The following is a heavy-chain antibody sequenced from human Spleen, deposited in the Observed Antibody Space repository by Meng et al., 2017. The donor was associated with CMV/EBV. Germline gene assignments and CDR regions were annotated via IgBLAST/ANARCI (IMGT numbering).Heavy chain of an antibody. CDR3: ARDRTKNWNYELNYYGMDV. CDR2: ISSSSSTI. V-gene: IGHV3-48*04. D-gene: IGHD1-7*01. J-gene: IGHJ6*02. CDR1: GFTFSSYS. Sequence: GESLKISCAASGFTFSSYSMNWVRQAPGKGLEWVSYISSSSSTIYYADSVKGRFTISRDNAKNSLYLQMNSLRAEDTAVYYCARDRTKNWNYELNYYGMDVWGQGTTVTVSS.